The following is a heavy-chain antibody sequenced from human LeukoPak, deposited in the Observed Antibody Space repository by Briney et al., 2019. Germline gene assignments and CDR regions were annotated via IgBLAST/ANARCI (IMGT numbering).Heavy chain of an antibody. J-gene: IGHJ4*02. CDR1: GFTFSTTA. D-gene: IGHD2-15*01. CDR3: ANHLEYCSRGSCSYFDY. Sequence: GGSLRLPCAGSGFTFSTTAMSWVRQAPGKGLEWVSAISANGDDTFYADSVKGRFTVSRDNSKNMLYLQMNSLRADDTAVYYCANHLEYCSRGSCSYFDYWGQGTLVTVSS. CDR2: ISANGDDT. V-gene: IGHV3-23*01.